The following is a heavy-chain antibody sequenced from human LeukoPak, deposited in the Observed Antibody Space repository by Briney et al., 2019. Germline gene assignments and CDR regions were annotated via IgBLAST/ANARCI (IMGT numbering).Heavy chain of an antibody. J-gene: IGHJ5*02. Sequence: PGGSLRLSCAASGFTVSSNYMSWVRQAPGKGLEWVGRIKSKTDGGTTDYAAPVKGRFTISRDDSKNTLYLQMNSLKTEDTAVYYCTTLPYDRATWVPPWGQGTLVTVSS. D-gene: IGHD3-22*01. V-gene: IGHV3-15*01. CDR3: TTLPYDRATWVPP. CDR2: IKSKTDGGTT. CDR1: GFTVSSNY.